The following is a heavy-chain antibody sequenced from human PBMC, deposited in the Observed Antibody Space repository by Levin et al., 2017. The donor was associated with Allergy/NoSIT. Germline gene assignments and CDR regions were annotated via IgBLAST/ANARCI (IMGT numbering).Heavy chain of an antibody. D-gene: IGHD3-16*02. V-gene: IGHV3-49*03. CDR3: TRHSELAVIPRYFYGMDV. Sequence: LGESLKISCSASGFTFDDYAMSWFRQAPGKGLEWVGFIRSKAYGRTTEYAASVRGRFTISRDDSKTIAYLQMSSLKTEDTAVYYCTRHSELAVIPRYFYGMDVWGQGTTVTVSS. J-gene: IGHJ6*02. CDR2: IRSKAYGRTT. CDR1: GFTFDDYA.